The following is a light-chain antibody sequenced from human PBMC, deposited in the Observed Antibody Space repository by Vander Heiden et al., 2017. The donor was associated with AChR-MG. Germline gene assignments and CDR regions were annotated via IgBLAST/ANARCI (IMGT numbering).Light chain of an antibody. CDR1: SSDVGRYSY. J-gene: IGLJ3*02. CDR3: SSYTNISTLV. CDR2: ELN. Sequence: QSALTQPASVSGSPGQSITISCAGSSSDVGRYSYVAWHQQHPGKAPKLMIYELNNRPAGFSNRFSGAKSGNTAYLTISGLQADDEADYYCSSYTNISTLVFGGGTKLTVL. V-gene: IGLV2-14*01.